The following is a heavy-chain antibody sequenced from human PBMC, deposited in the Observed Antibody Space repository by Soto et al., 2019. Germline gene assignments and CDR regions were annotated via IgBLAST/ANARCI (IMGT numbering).Heavy chain of an antibody. D-gene: IGHD3-10*01. CDR3: VGGQYYFDY. CDR2: ISYDGSDK. J-gene: IGHJ4*02. CDR1: GFPFTSYG. V-gene: IGHV3-30*03. Sequence: QVQLVESGGGVVQPGRSLRLSWAASGFPFTSYGMHWVREGPDKGLEWVAIISYDGSDKYYADSVKGRFTISRDNSKNTLYLLMNSLRPEDTALYYCVGGQYYFDYRGQGTLVIVSS.